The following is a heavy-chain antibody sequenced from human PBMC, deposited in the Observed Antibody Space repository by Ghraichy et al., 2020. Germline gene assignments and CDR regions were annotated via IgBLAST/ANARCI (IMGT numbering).Heavy chain of an antibody. CDR1: GFTFSRYE. CDR2: IFYDGSNK. Sequence: LSLTCAASGFTFSRYEMHWVRQAPGKGLEWVALIFYDGSNKNYADSVKGRFTISRDNSKNMLFLQVNSLRGEDTAVYYCARDGIRYYLEYWGRGTLVTVSS. V-gene: IGHV3-30*04. D-gene: IGHD1-1*01. CDR3: ARDGIRYYLEY. J-gene: IGHJ4*02.